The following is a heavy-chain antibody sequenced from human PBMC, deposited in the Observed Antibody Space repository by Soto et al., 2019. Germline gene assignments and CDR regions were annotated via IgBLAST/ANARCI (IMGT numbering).Heavy chain of an antibody. CDR3: TTDSYSTIIIVRFDY. V-gene: IGHV3-15*07. CDR2: IKSKTDGGTT. D-gene: IGHD3-22*01. CDR1: GFTFSNAW. Sequence: GGSLRLSCAASGFTFSNAWINWVRQAPGKGLEWVGRIKSKTDGGTTDYAAPVKGRFAISRDDSNNMVYLQMNSLKIEETAVYYCTTDSYSTIIIVRFDYWGHGTLVTVSS. J-gene: IGHJ4*01.